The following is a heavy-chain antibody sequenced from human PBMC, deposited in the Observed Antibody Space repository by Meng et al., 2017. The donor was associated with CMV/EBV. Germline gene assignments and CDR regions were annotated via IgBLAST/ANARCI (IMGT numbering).Heavy chain of an antibody. D-gene: IGHD2-2*01. J-gene: IGHJ6*02. Sequence: GGSLRLSCAASGFTFDDYTMHWVRQAPGKGLEWVSLISWDGGSTYYADSVKGRFTISRDNAENSMYLQMNSLRAEDTAVYYCARDKVVVVPAPLFGMDVWGQGTTVTVSS. V-gene: IGHV3-43*01. CDR1: GFTFDDYT. CDR2: ISWDGGST. CDR3: ARDKVVVVPAPLFGMDV.